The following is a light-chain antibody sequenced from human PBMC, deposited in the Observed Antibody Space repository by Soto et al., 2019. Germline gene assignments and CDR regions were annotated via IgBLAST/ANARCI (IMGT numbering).Light chain of an antibody. J-gene: IGLJ3*02. Sequence: QSVLTRPASVSGSPGQSITISCTGSSSDVGGYHYVSWYQQYPGEAPKLVIYEVSNRPSGVYNRFSGSKSGNTASLTISGLQAEDEAYYYCSSFTSSSTGVFGGGTQLTVL. V-gene: IGLV2-14*01. CDR3: SSFTSSSTGV. CDR2: EVS. CDR1: SSDVGGYHY.